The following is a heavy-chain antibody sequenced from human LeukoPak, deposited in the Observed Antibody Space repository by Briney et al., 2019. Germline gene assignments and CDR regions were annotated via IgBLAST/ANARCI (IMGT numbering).Heavy chain of an antibody. V-gene: IGHV3-23*01. CDR2: ISGSGGRT. J-gene: IGHJ4*02. D-gene: IGHD5-18*01. CDR3: AKDIWGGTAMVFDY. CDR1: GFSFNYNA. Sequence: GGSLRLACAASGFSFNYNAMSWVRQAPGNGLEWVSGISGSGGRTFYADAVKGRFTISRDNSKNTLYLHMNNLRDDDTAVYYCAKDIWGGTAMVFDYWGQGTLVTVSS.